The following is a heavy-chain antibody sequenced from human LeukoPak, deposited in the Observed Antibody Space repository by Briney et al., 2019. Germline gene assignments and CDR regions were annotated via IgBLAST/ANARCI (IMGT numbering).Heavy chain of an antibody. CDR3: ARMGSWWYSSSLRDY. V-gene: IGHV4-39*01. Sequence: PSETLTLTCTVSGDSISSSSDYWGWIRQPPGKGLEWIGTIYNTETTYYNPSLKSRVTISVDTSKNQFSLKLSSVTAADTAVYYCARMGSWWYSSSLRDYWGQGTLVTVSS. J-gene: IGHJ4*02. CDR2: IYNTETT. CDR1: GDSISSSSDY. D-gene: IGHD6-13*01.